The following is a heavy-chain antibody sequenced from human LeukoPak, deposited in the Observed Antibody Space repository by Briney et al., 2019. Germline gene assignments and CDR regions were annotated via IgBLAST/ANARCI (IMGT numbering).Heavy chain of an antibody. CDR3: ARRVSLGAFDI. V-gene: IGHV5-51*01. CDR1: GYSFTSYW. J-gene: IGHJ3*02. D-gene: IGHD5/OR15-5a*01. CDR2: IYPGDSAT. Sequence: GESLKISFKGSGYSFTSYWIGWGRQMPGKGREWMGIIYPGDSATRYSPSVKGRLTISADKSISTAYLQWSSLKASDTAMYYCARRVSLGAFDIWGQGTMVTVSS.